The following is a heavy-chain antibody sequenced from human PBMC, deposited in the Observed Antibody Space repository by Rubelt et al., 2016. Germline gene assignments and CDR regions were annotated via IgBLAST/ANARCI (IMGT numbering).Heavy chain of an antibody. CDR3: ARVRMLRGYYYYYGMDV. CDR2: IYYSGST. CDR1: GGSFSGYY. D-gene: IGHD2-8*01. V-gene: IGHV4-34*01. J-gene: IGHJ6*02. Sequence: QVQLQQWGAGLLKPSETLSLTCAVYGGSFSGYYWSWIRQPPGKGLEWIGSIYYSGSTYYNPSLKSRVTISVDTSTNQFSLKLSSVTAADTAVYYCARVRMLRGYYYYYGMDVWGQGTTVTVSS.